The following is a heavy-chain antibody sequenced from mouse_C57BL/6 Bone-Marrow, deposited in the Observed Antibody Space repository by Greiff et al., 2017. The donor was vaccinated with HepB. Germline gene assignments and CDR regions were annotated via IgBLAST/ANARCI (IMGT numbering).Heavy chain of an antibody. J-gene: IGHJ3*01. CDR1: GYAFSSSW. CDR2: IYPGDGDT. Sequence: QVQLQQSGPELVKPGASVKISCKASGYAFSSSWMNWVKQRPGKGLEWIGRIYPGDGDTNYNGKFKGKATLTADKSSSTAYMQLCSLTSEDSAVYFCARSRDYGLAWFAYWVQGTLVTVSA. CDR3: ARSRDYGLAWFAY. D-gene: IGHD1-1*01. V-gene: IGHV1-82*01.